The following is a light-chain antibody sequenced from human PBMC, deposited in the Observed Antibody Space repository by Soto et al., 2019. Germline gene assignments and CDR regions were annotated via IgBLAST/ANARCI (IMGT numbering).Light chain of an antibody. CDR1: QGISSY. CDR2: AAS. J-gene: IGKJ4*01. Sequence: IQLTQSPSSLSASVGDRVTITCRASQGISSYLGWYQQKPGTAPKLLIYAASTLQSGVPSRFSGSGSGTEFKLTITCLQSEAFATYYCQQYYSYTHTFGGGTKVDIK. CDR3: QQYYSYTHT. V-gene: IGKV1-9*01.